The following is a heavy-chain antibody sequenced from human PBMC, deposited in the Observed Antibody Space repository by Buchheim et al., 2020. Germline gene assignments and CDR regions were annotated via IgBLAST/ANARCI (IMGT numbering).Heavy chain of an antibody. CDR3: AKDGADYGDPGNSYYYYGMDV. CDR1: GFTFSSYG. J-gene: IGHJ6*02. D-gene: IGHD4-17*01. V-gene: IGHV3-30*18. CDR2: ISYDGSNK. Sequence: QVQLVESGGGVVQPGRSLRLSCAASGFTFSSYGMHWVRQAPGKGLEWVAVISYDGSNKYYADSVKGRFTISRDNSKNTLYLPMNSLRAEDTAVYYCAKDGADYGDPGNSYYYYGMDVWGQGTT.